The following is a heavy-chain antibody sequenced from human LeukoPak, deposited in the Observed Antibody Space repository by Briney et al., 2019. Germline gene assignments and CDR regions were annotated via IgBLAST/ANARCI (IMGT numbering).Heavy chain of an antibody. CDR2: INHSGGT. V-gene: IGHV4-34*01. J-gene: IGHJ6*03. Sequence: PSETLSLTCAVYGGSFSGYYRSWMRQPPGKGLKWIGEINHSGGTNYNPSLKSRVTISVDTSKNQFSLKLSSVTAADTAVYYCARGQDIVATIVRPRNYYYMDVWGKGTTVTVSS. D-gene: IGHD5-12*01. CDR3: ARGQDIVATIVRPRNYYYMDV. CDR1: GGSFSGYY.